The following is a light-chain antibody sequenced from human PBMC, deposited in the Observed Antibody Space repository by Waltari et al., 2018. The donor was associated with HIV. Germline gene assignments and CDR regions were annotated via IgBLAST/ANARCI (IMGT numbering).Light chain of an antibody. CDR1: QNNNSC. J-gene: IGKJ4*01. V-gene: IGKV1-5*01. Sequence: DIHMTQSPSTVSASVGARVIISCRASQNNNSCLAWYQQKPGKPPRFLIYQASTLERGVPSRFSGSGSGTLFTLTINNLQPVDFGTYYCQQYHSYPVTFGGGTKVEIK. CDR3: QQYHSYPVT. CDR2: QAS.